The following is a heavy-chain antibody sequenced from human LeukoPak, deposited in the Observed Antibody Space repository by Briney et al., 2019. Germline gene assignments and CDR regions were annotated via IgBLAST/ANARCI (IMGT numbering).Heavy chain of an antibody. Sequence: GGSLRLSCVASGFTVNSNSMTWVRQAPGKGLEWASGIDSGGSTYYASSVKGRFTISRDNSKNTVYLQMNSLRAEDTAVYYCARGGPCGGDCYYYNGMDVWGQGTTVTVSS. V-gene: IGHV3-53*01. D-gene: IGHD2-21*02. CDR3: ARGGPCGGDCYYYNGMDV. J-gene: IGHJ6*02. CDR2: IDSGGST. CDR1: GFTVNSNS.